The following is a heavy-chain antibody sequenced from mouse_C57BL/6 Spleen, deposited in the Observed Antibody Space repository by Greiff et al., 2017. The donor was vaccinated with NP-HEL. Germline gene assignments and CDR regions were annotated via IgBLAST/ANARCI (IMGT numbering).Heavy chain of an antibody. CDR1: GYTFTSYW. CDR2: IDPSDSET. CDR3: ASSIHYYAMDY. J-gene: IGHJ4*01. Sequence: QVQLQQPGAELARPGSSVTLSCKASGYTFTSYWMHWVKQRPIQGLEWIGNIDPSDSETHYNQKFKDKATFTVDKSSSTAYMQFSSLTSADSAVYYCASSIHYYAMDYWGQGTSVTVSS. V-gene: IGHV1-52*01.